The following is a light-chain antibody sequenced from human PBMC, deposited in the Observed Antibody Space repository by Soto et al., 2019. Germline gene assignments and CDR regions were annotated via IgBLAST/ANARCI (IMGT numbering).Light chain of an antibody. CDR3: LQYHNLWA. J-gene: IGKJ1*01. Sequence: IVMTQSPATLSVSPGERATFSCRASQYIYSNIAWYQQRPGQAPRLLIYRASTRATGVPARFSGSGSGTEFTLTISSLQSEDLSVYSCLQYHNLWAFGQGTKVEIK. V-gene: IGKV3-15*01. CDR1: QYIYSN. CDR2: RAS.